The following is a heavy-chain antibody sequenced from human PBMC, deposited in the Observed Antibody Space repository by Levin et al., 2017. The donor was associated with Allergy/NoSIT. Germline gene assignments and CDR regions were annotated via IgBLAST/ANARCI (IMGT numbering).Heavy chain of an antibody. D-gene: IGHD5-12*01. V-gene: IGHV4-61*02. J-gene: IGHJ6*03. CDR2: IYVTGST. Sequence: SQTLSLTCSVSGDSISRGFYYWSWIRQPAGEGLEWIGRIYVTGSTTYSPSLKSRVTIPLDRSKDQVSLKIHSVTAADTAVYYCARDLEGFSSYKPYCYTDVWGKGTTVTVSS. CDR1: GDSISRGFYY. CDR3: ARDLEGFSSYKPYCYTDV.